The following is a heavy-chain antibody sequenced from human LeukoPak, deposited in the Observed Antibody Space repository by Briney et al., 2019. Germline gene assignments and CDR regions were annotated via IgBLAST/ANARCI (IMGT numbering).Heavy chain of an antibody. J-gene: IGHJ4*02. CDR1: GFTFSNAW. V-gene: IGHV3-15*01. CDR2: IKSKTDGGTT. D-gene: IGHD6-19*01. CDR3: CTAVQWLVLSRDY. Sequence: GGSLRLSCAASGFTFSNAWMSWVRQAPGKGLEWVGRIKSKTDGGTTDYAAPVEGRFTISRDDSKDTLYLQMDSLKTEDTAVYYCCTAVQWLVLSRDYWGQGTLVTVSS.